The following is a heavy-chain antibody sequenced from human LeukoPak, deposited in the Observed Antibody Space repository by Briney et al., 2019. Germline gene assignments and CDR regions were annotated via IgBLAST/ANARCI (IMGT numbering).Heavy chain of an antibody. J-gene: IGHJ4*02. V-gene: IGHV3-30*02. D-gene: IGHD6-19*01. CDR2: IRYDGSNK. Sequence: PGGSLRLSCAASGFTFSSYGMHWVRPAPGKGLEWVAFIRYDGSNKYYADSVKGRFTISRDNSKNTLYLQMNSLRAEDTAVYYCAKDPGIAVAGYFDYWGQGTLVTVSS. CDR3: AKDPGIAVAGYFDY. CDR1: GFTFSSYG.